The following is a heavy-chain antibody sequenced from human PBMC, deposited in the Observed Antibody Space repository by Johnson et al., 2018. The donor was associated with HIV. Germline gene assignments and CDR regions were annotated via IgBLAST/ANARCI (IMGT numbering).Heavy chain of an antibody. J-gene: IGHJ3*02. V-gene: IGHV3-66*01. D-gene: IGHD1-26*01. Sequence: MLLVESGGGLVQPGGSLRLSCAASEFNVSSNYMNWVRQAPGRGLEWVSVVYSGGYTYYADSVKGRFTISRDTSKNTLYLQMKSLRAEDTALYYCARAYSYGALDIWGQGTMVTVSS. CDR3: ARAYSYGALDI. CDR2: VYSGGYT. CDR1: EFNVSSNY.